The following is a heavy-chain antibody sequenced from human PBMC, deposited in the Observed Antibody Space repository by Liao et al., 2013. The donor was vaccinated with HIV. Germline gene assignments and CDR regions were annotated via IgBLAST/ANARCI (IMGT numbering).Heavy chain of an antibody. CDR1: GGSISSGDYY. J-gene: IGHJ6*03. D-gene: IGHD2-15*01. CDR3: ARGLGGIGKVYYYYYMDV. CDR2: IYYSGNT. V-gene: IGHV4-30-4*08. Sequence: QVQLQESGPGLVQPSQTLSLTCTVSGGSISSGDYYWSWIRQPPGKGLEWIGYIYYSGNTNYNPSLKSRVTISVDTSKNQFSLKLSSVTAADTAVYYCARGLGGIGKVYYYYYMDVWGKGTTVTVSS.